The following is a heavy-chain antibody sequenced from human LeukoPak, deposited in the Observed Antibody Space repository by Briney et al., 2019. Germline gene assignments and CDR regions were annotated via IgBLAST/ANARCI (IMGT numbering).Heavy chain of an antibody. Sequence: GRSLRLSCAASGFTFSSYAMHWVRQAPGKGLEWVAVISYDGSNKYYADSVKGRFTISRDNSKNTLYLQMNSLRAEDTAVYYCARDPRDYTNSLEFHYWGQGTLITVSS. CDR2: ISYDGSNK. D-gene: IGHD4-11*01. J-gene: IGHJ4*02. CDR1: GFTFSSYA. CDR3: ARDPRDYTNSLEFHY. V-gene: IGHV3-30-3*01.